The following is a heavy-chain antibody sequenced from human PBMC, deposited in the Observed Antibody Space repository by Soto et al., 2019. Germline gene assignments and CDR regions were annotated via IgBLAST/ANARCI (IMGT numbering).Heavy chain of an antibody. D-gene: IGHD6-19*01. CDR1: GFTFSSYG. CDR3: AKDRFGWEAVAGTRPDY. V-gene: IGHV3-30*18. J-gene: IGHJ4*02. CDR2: ISYDGSNK. Sequence: QVQLVESGGGVVQPGRSLRLSCAASGFTFSSYGMHWVRQAPGKGLEWVAVISYDGSNKYYADSVKSRFTISRDNSKNTLYLQMNSLRAEDTAVYYCAKDRFGWEAVAGTRPDYWGQGTLVTVSS.